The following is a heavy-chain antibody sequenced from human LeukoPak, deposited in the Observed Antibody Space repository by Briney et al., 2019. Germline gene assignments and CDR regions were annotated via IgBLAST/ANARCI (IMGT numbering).Heavy chain of an antibody. CDR1: GGSFSGYY. CDR2: INHSGST. D-gene: IGHD1-26*01. V-gene: IGHV4-34*01. J-gene: IGHJ6*03. Sequence: SETLSLTCAVYGGSFSGYYWSWIRQPPGKGLEWIGEINHSGSTNYNPSLKSRVTISVDTSKNQFSLNLYSVTAADTAVYYCARALKGVRRRIAGDTTFEYYYYMDVWGKGTTVTISS. CDR3: ARALKGVRRRIAGDTTFEYYYYMDV.